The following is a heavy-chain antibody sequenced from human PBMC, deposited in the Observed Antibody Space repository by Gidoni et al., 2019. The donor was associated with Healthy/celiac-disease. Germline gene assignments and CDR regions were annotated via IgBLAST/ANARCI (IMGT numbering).Heavy chain of an antibody. J-gene: IGHJ6*02. V-gene: IGHV3-13*01. CDR1: GFPFSSYD. CDR2: IGTAGDT. D-gene: IGHD3-16*02. CDR3: ARGDYVWGSYRYYYYGMDV. Sequence: EVQLVESGGGLVQPGGSLRLSCAASGFPFSSYDMHWVRHATGKGLRWVSAIGTAGDTYYPGAVKGRFTISRENAKNSLYLQMNSLRAGDTAVYYCARGDYVWGSYRYYYYGMDVWGQGTTVTVSS.